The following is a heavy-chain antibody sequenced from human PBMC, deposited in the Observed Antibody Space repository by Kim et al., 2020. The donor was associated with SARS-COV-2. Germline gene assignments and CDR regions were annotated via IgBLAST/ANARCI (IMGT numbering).Heavy chain of an antibody. CDR2: IIPIFGTA. Sequence: SVKVSCKASGGTFSSYAISWVRQAPGQGLEWMGGIIPIFGTANYAQKFQGRVTITADESTSTAYMELSSLRSEDTAVYYCARVAVSGSSWYFVDYWGQGTLVTVSS. CDR1: GGTFSSYA. J-gene: IGHJ4*02. V-gene: IGHV1-69*13. D-gene: IGHD6-13*01. CDR3: ARVAVSGSSWYFVDY.